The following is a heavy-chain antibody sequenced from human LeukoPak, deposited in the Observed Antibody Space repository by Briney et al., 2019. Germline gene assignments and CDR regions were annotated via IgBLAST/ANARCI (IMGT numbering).Heavy chain of an antibody. CDR3: ATSYGSGSYVDY. V-gene: IGHV1-18*01. Sequence: GASVKVSCKASGGTFSSYAISWVRQAPGQGLEWMGWISAYNGNTNYAQKLQGRVTMTTDTSTSTAYMELRSLRSDDTAVYYCATSYGSGSYVDYWGQGTLVTVSS. CDR1: GGTFSSYA. D-gene: IGHD3-10*01. CDR2: ISAYNGNT. J-gene: IGHJ4*02.